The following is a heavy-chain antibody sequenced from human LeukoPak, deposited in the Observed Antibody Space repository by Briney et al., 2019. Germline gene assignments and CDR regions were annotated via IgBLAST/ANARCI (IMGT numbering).Heavy chain of an antibody. J-gene: IGHJ6*03. V-gene: IGHV4-34*01. Sequence: SETLSLTCAVYGGSFNGYYWSWIRQPPGKGLEWIGEINYSGSTNYNPSLKSRVTISVDTSKNQFALKLSSVTAADTAVYYCASINGGTPFYYYMDVWGKGTTVTVSS. D-gene: IGHD3-16*01. CDR1: GGSFNGYY. CDR2: INYSGST. CDR3: ASINGGTPFYYYMDV.